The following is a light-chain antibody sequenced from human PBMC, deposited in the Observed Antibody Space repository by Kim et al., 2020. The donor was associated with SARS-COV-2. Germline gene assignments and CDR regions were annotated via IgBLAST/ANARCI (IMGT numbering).Light chain of an antibody. J-gene: IGLJ3*02. CDR3: AAWDDSLSGRV. Sequence: GQRVTISCSGSSSNIGSHYVYWYQHLPGTAPKLLIYRNNQRPSGVPDRFSCSKSGTSASLAITGLRSEDEAHYYCAAWDDSLSGRVFGGGTQLTVL. CDR2: RNN. CDR1: SSNIGSHY. V-gene: IGLV1-47*01.